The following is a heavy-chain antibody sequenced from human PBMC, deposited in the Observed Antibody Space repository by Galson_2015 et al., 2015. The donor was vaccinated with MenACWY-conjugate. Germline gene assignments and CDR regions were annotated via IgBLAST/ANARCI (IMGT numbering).Heavy chain of an antibody. CDR2: ISPGSGII. CDR1: EITFRHCG. CDR3: AWGRNPTVKSMYLDY. D-gene: IGHD7-27*01. Sequence: SLRLSCVASEITFRHCGMNWVRQAPGKGLEWVSYISPGSGIIYYADSAKGRFTISRDDARNSLFLQISSLRDEDTAVYYCAWGRNPTVKSMYLDYWGQGTLVTVSS. V-gene: IGHV3-48*02. J-gene: IGHJ4*02.